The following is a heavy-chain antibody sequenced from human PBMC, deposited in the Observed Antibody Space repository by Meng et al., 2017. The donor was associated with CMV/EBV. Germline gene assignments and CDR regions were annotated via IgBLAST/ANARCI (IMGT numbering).Heavy chain of an antibody. CDR2: IYYSGST. CDR1: GGSISSGGYY. D-gene: IGHD3-3*01. V-gene: IGHV4-31*03. Sequence: SETLSLTCTVSGGSISSGGYYWSWIRQHPGKGLEWIGYIYYSGSTYYNPSLKSRVTISVDTSKNQFSLKLSSVTAADTAVYYCASTLPITIFGMVPFHGNYYYYGMDVWGQGTTVTVSS. CDR3: ASTLPITIFGMVPFHGNYYYYGMDV. J-gene: IGHJ6*02.